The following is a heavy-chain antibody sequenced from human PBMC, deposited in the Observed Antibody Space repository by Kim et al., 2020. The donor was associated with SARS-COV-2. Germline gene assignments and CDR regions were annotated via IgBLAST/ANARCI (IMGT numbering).Heavy chain of an antibody. J-gene: IGHJ6*02. V-gene: IGHV3-30*04. CDR1: GFTFSSYA. CDR3: ARDSKRGYSSGWNYYYYGMDV. Sequence: GGSLRLSCAASGFTFSSYAMHWVRQAPGKGLEWVVVISYDGSNKYYADSVKGRFTISRDNSKNTLYLQMNSLRAEDTAVYYCARDSKRGYSSGWNYYYYGMDVWGQGTTVTVSS. CDR2: ISYDGSNK. D-gene: IGHD6-19*01.